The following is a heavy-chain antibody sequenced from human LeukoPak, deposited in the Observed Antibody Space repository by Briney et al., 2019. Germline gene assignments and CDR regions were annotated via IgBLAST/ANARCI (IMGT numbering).Heavy chain of an antibody. CDR3: ARSYYYDSSGYSP. Sequence: SETLSLTCTVSGGSISSYYWSWIRQPPGKGLEWIGYIYYSGSTNYNPSLKSRVTISVDTSKNQFSLKLSSVTAADTAVYYCARSYYYDSSGYSPWGQGTLVTVSS. CDR2: IYYSGST. CDR1: GGSISSYY. V-gene: IGHV4-59*08. D-gene: IGHD3-22*01. J-gene: IGHJ5*02.